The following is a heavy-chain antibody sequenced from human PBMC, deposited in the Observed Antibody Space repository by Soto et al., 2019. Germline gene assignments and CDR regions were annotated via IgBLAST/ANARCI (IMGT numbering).Heavy chain of an antibody. CDR1: GYTFTSYG. D-gene: IGHD3-10*01. CDR2: ISAYNGNT. CDR3: ARLGTYYGSGSYTSD. V-gene: IGHV1-18*01. J-gene: IGHJ4*02. Sequence: QVQLVQSGAEVKKPGASVKVSCKASGYTFTSYGISWVRQTPGQGLEWMGWISAYNGNTNYAQKLQGRVTMTTDTSTSTAYMERRSLRSDDTAVYYCARLGTYYGSGSYTSDWGQGTLVTVSS.